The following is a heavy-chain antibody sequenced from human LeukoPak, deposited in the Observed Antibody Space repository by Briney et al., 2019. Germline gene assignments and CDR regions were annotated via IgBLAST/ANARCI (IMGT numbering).Heavy chain of an antibody. CDR1: GFTFDDYA. CDR3: AKEGARLGELSSSNFDY. CDR2: ISWNSGSI. J-gene: IGHJ4*02. Sequence: PGGSLRLSCAASGFTFDDYAMHWVRQAPGKGLEWVSGISWNSGSIGYADSVKGRFTISRDNAKNSLYLQMNSLRAEDTALYYCAKEGARLGELSSSNFDYWGQGTLVTVSS. D-gene: IGHD3-16*02. V-gene: IGHV3-9*01.